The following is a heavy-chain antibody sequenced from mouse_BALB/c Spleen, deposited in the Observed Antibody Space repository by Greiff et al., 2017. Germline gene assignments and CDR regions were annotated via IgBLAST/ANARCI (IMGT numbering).Heavy chain of an antibody. J-gene: IGHJ4*01. CDR3: ARGGITDYYAMDY. CDR1: GFSLTSYG. Sequence: QVQLKESGPGLVAPSQSLSITCTVSGFSLTSYGVHWVRQPPGKGLEWLGVIWAGGSTNYNSALMSRLSISKDNSKSQVFLKMNSLQTDDTAMYYCARGGITDYYAMDYWGQGTSVTVSS. V-gene: IGHV2-9*02. D-gene: IGHD2-4*01. CDR2: IWAGGST.